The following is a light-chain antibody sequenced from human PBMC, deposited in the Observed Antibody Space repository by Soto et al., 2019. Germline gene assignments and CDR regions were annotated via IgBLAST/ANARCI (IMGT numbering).Light chain of an antibody. Sequence: DIVLTQSPDTLSLSPGERATLSCRASQRVSSNYLAWYQQKPGQAPRLLIYGASTRATGIPDRFSGSGSGTDFTLTISRLEPEDFAVYYCQQYGSSSYTFGQGTRLEIK. V-gene: IGKV3-20*01. CDR3: QQYGSSSYT. CDR2: GAS. J-gene: IGKJ2*01. CDR1: QRVSSNY.